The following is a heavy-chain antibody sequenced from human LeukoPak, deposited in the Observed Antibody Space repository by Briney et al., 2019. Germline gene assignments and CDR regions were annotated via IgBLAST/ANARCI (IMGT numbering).Heavy chain of an antibody. J-gene: IGHJ4*02. D-gene: IGHD3-22*01. V-gene: IGHV3-9*01. CDR3: AKDSGAYDSSGYYYFDY. Sequence: PGGSLRLSCAASGFTFDDYAMHWVRQAPGKGLEWVSGISWNSGSIGYADSVKGRFTISRDNAKNSLYLQMNSLRAEDTALYYCAKDSGAYDSSGYYYFDYWGQGTLVTVSS. CDR1: GFTFDDYA. CDR2: ISWNSGSI.